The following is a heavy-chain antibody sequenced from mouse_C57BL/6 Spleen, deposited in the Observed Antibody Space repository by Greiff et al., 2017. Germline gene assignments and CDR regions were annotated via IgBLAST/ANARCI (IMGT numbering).Heavy chain of an antibody. Sequence: VQLQQSGAELVKPGASVKLSCKASGYTFTSYWMQWVKQRPGQGLEWIGEIDPSDSYTNYNQKFKGKATLTVDTSSSTAYMQLSSLTSEDSAVYYCARGRLLDYFDYWGQGTTLTVSS. CDR2: IDPSDSYT. CDR3: ARGRLLDYFDY. CDR1: GYTFTSYW. D-gene: IGHD2-3*01. V-gene: IGHV1-50*01. J-gene: IGHJ2*01.